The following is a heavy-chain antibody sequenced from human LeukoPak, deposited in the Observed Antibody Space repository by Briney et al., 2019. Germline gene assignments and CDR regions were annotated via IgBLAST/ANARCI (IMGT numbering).Heavy chain of an antibody. V-gene: IGHV1-46*01. D-gene: IGHD5-24*01. Sequence: ASVKVSCKASGYTFTSYYMHWVRQAPGQGLEWMGIINPSGGSTRYAQKFQGRVTMTRDTSTSTVYMELSSLRSEDTAVYYCARDPAGDGYNQWYFDYWGQGTLVTVSS. CDR2: INPSGGST. J-gene: IGHJ4*02. CDR3: ARDPAGDGYNQWYFDY. CDR1: GYTFTSYY.